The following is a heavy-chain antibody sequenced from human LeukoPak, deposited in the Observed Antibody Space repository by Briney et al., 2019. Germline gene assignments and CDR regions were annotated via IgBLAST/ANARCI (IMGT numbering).Heavy chain of an antibody. CDR2: LYIAGNT. D-gene: IGHD3-22*01. V-gene: IGHV3-66*04. J-gene: IGHJ4*02. CDR3: ARQGIDDSSGYYVY. Sequence: GGSLRLSCAASGFTVSSSYMSWVRQAPGKGLEWVSVLYIAGNTKYADSVRGRFTISRDNSKNTLYLQMNSLRAEDMAVYYCARQGIDDSSGYYVYWGQGTLVTVSS. CDR1: GFTVSSSY.